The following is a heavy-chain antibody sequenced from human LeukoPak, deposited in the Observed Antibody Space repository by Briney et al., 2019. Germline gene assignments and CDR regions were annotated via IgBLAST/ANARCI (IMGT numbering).Heavy chain of an antibody. Sequence: PGRSLRLSCAASGFTFSSYAMHWVRQAPGKGLEWVAVISYDGSNKYYADSVKGRFTISRDNSKNTLYLQMNSLRAEDTAVYYCARDRRDGYNFDDIGTFDYWGQGTLVTVSS. CDR1: GFTFSSYA. J-gene: IGHJ4*02. D-gene: IGHD5-24*01. CDR3: ARDRRDGYNFDDIGTFDY. V-gene: IGHV3-30-3*01. CDR2: ISYDGSNK.